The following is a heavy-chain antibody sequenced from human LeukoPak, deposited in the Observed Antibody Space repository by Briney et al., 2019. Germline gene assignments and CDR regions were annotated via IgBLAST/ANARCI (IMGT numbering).Heavy chain of an antibody. D-gene: IGHD6-13*01. CDR2: MNPNSGNT. CDR1: GYTFTSYD. CDR3: ARGLRAAAGSDWFDP. J-gene: IGHJ5*02. V-gene: IGHV1-8*01. Sequence: ASVKVSCKASGYTFTSYDINWVRQATGQGLEWMGWMNPNSGNTGYAQKFQGRVTMTRNTSISTAYMELCSLRSEDTAVYYCARGLRAAAGSDWFDPWGQGTLVTVSS.